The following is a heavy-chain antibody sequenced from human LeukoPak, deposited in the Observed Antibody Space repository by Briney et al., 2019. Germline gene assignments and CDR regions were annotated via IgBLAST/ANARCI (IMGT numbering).Heavy chain of an antibody. D-gene: IGHD5-24*01. J-gene: IGHJ4*02. CDR2: ISWNSGSI. V-gene: IGHV3-9*03. Sequence: PGRSLRLSCAASGFTFDDYAMHWVRQAPGKGLEWVSGISWNSGSIGYADSVKGRFTISRDNAKNSLYLQMNSLRAEDMALYYCAKEDGRGPFDYWGQGTLVTVSS. CDR3: AKEDGRGPFDY. CDR1: GFTFDDYA.